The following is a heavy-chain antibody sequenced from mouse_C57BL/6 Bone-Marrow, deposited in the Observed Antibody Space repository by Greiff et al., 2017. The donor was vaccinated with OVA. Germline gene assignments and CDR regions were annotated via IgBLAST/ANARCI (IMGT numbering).Heavy chain of an antibody. CDR1: GFTFSDYG. D-gene: IGHD2-5*01. J-gene: IGHJ3*01. V-gene: IGHV5-15*01. CDR3: ARGDYYSNPAWFAY. CDR2: ISNLAYSI. Sequence: DVMLVESGGGLVQPGGSLKLSCAASGFTFSDYGMAWVRQAPRKGPEWVAFISNLAYSIYYADTVTGRFTISRENAKNTLYLEMSSLRSEDTAMYYCARGDYYSNPAWFAYWGQGTLVTVSA.